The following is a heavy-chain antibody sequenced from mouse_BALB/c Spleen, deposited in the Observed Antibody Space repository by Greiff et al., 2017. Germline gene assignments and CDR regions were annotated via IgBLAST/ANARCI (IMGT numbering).Heavy chain of an antibody. V-gene: IGHV1S56*01. CDR1: GYTFTSYY. J-gene: IGHJ4*01. CDR2: IYPGNVNT. D-gene: IGHD1-2*01. Sequence: QVHVKQSGPELVKPGASVRISCKASGYTFTSYYIHWVKQRPGQGLEWIGWIYPGNVNTKYNEKFKGKATLTADKSSSTAYMQLSSLTSEDSAVYFCAKTALPDYAMDYWGQGTSVTVSS. CDR3: AKTALPDYAMDY.